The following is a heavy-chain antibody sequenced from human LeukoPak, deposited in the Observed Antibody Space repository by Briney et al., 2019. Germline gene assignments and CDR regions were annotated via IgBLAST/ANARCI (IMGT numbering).Heavy chain of an antibody. CDR3: ARSGCPGGSCYLRYSWLDL. Sequence: PGGSLRLSCATSGFTFSNSDMNWVRQAPGKGLEWVSSITTTSSYIYYADSVRGRFTISRDNAKNSLYLHMDSLRAEDTAVYYCARSGCPGGSCYLRYSWLDLWGRGTLATVSS. CDR1: GFTFSNSD. D-gene: IGHD2-15*01. V-gene: IGHV3-21*01. CDR2: ITTTSSYI. J-gene: IGHJ5*02.